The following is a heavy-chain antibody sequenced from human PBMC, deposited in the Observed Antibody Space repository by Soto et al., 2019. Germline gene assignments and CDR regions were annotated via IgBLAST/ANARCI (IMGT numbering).Heavy chain of an antibody. CDR2: IWYDGSNE. V-gene: IGHV3-33*01. D-gene: IGHD1-26*01. J-gene: IGHJ4*02. CDR1: GFTFSDFG. Sequence: GGSLRLSCAASGFTFSDFGMHWVRQAPGKGLEWVAVIWYDGSNEFYADSVKGRFTVSRDNSKNTLYLQLNSLRAEGTAVYYCARERRRYSGTYGYFDYWGQGTLVTVSS. CDR3: ARERRRYSGTYGYFDY.